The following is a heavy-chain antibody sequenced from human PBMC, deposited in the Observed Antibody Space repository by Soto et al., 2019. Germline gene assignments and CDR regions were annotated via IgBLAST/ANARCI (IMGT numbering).Heavy chain of an antibody. Sequence: QVQLVQSGAEVKKPGASVKVSCKASGYTFTSYAIHWVRQAPGQRLEWMGWINAGNGNTKYSQKFQDRVTITRDTSPSTAYMELSSLRSEGTAVYYCARDLGGWPDYWGQGTLVTVSS. CDR2: INAGNGNT. J-gene: IGHJ4*02. CDR1: GYTFTSYA. CDR3: ARDLGGWPDY. D-gene: IGHD6-19*01. V-gene: IGHV1-3*01.